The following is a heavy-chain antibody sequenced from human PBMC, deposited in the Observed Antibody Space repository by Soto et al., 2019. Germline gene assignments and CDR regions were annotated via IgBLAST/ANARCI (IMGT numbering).Heavy chain of an antibody. V-gene: IGHV4-39*01. CDR2: IYYSGSI. Sequence: SETLSLTCTVSGGSISSGSYYWGWIRQPPGKGLEWIGSIYYSGSIYYNPSLKSRVTISVDTSKNQFSLKLSSVTAAETAVYYCARQSSGWYNWFDPWGQGTLVTVS. CDR3: ARQSSGWYNWFDP. D-gene: IGHD6-19*01. CDR1: GGSISSGSYY. J-gene: IGHJ5*02.